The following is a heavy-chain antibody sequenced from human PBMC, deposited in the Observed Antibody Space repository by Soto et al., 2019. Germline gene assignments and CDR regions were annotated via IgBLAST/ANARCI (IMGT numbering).Heavy chain of an antibody. Sequence: SLRLSCAASGFTFSSYAMHWVRQAPGKGLEWVAVISYDGSNKYYADSVKGRFTISRDNSKNTLYLQMNSLRAEDTAVYYCARTPSPTDYGMDVWGQGTTVTVSS. CDR3: ARTPSPTDYGMDV. J-gene: IGHJ6*02. CDR1: GFTFSSYA. D-gene: IGHD2-15*01. CDR2: ISYDGSNK. V-gene: IGHV3-30-3*01.